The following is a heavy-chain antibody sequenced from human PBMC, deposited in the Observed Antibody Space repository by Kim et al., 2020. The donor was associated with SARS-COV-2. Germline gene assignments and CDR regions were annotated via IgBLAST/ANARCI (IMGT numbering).Heavy chain of an antibody. CDR1: GFTFSSYA. Sequence: GGSLRLSCAASGFTFSSYAMSWVRQAPGKGLEWVSAISGSGGSTYYADSAKGRFTISRDNSKNTLYLQMNSLRAEDTAVYYCAKDFRPDWERVATIRVNWFDPWGQGTLVTVSS. J-gene: IGHJ5*02. CDR3: AKDFRPDWERVATIRVNWFDP. D-gene: IGHD5-12*01. CDR2: ISGSGGST. V-gene: IGHV3-23*01.